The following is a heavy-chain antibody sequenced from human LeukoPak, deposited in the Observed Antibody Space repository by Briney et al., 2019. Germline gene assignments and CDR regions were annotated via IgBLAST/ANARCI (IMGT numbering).Heavy chain of an antibody. Sequence: SETLSLTCTVSGGSISSGSYYWSWIRQPAGKRLEWIWRIYTSGSNNYNPSLKSLVTISVDTSKNQFSLKLSSVTAADTAVYYCARASWSRSLDYWGQGTLVTVSS. J-gene: IGHJ4*02. CDR3: ARASWSRSLDY. V-gene: IGHV4-61*02. CDR1: GGSISSGSYY. CDR2: IYTSGSN. D-gene: IGHD6-13*01.